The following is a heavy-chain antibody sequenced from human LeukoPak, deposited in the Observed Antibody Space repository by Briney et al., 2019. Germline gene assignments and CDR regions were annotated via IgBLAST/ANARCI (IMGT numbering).Heavy chain of an antibody. D-gene: IGHD2-2*01. Sequence: GGSLRLSCAASGFTFSSYSMNWVRQAPGKGLEWVSYISSSSSTIYYADSVKGRFTISRDNAKNSLHLQMNSLRDEDTAVYYCARRYCSGTSCYFDYWGQGTLVTVSS. J-gene: IGHJ4*02. CDR2: ISSSSSTI. CDR1: GFTFSSYS. V-gene: IGHV3-48*02. CDR3: ARRYCSGTSCYFDY.